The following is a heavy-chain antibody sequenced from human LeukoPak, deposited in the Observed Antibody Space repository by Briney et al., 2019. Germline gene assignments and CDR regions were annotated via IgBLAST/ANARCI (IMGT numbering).Heavy chain of an antibody. CDR3: ARSGRGTYYYFDY. CDR1: GYTFTRYG. CDR2: ISGSNGNT. V-gene: IGHV1-18*01. J-gene: IGHJ4*02. D-gene: IGHD1-26*01. Sequence: GASVKVSCKASGYTFTRYGMSWVRQAPGQGLEWMGWISGSNGNTNYAQKLQGRVTMTTYTSTGTAYMELRSLRSDDTAVYYCARSGRGTYYYFDYWGQGTLVTVSS.